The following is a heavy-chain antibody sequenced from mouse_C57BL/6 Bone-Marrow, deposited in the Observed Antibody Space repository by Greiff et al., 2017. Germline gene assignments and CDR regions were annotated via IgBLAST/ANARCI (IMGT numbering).Heavy chain of an antibody. V-gene: IGHV5-9-1*02. CDR2: ISSGGDYI. Sequence: EVKLLESGEGLVKPGGSLKLSCAASGFTFSSYAMSWVRQTPEKRLEWVAYISSGGDYIYYADTVKGRFTISRDNARNTLYLQMNSLKSEDTAMYYCTRETTGGYFDVWGTGTTVTVSA. D-gene: IGHD2-12*01. CDR1: GFTFSSYA. CDR3: TRETTGGYFDV. J-gene: IGHJ1*03.